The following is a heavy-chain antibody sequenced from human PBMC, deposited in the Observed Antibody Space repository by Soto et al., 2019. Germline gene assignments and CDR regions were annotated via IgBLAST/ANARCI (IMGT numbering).Heavy chain of an antibody. J-gene: IGHJ6*02. CDR2: ISAYNGNT. D-gene: IGHD6-6*01. V-gene: IGHV1-18*04. Sequence: ASVKVSCKASGYTFTSYGISWVRQAPGQGLEWMGWISAYNGNTNYAQKLQGRVTMTTDTSTSTACMELRSLRSDDTAVYYCAREIAAREYYYYYGMEVWGQGTTVTV. CDR1: GYTFTSYG. CDR3: AREIAAREYYYYYGMEV.